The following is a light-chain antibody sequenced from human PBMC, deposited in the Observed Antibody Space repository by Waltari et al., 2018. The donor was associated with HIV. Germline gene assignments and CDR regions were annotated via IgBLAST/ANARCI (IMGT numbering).Light chain of an antibody. CDR1: QSVSRN. CDR2: AAS. J-gene: IGKJ1*01. V-gene: IGKV3-15*01. Sequence: EVVMTQSPATLSVSPGERAALACRASQSVSRNLAWYQQKPGQPPRLLIYAASTRASGVPVRISGTGSGTEFTLTISSLQSEDFAVYYCQQYDDWPRTFGQGTRVETK. CDR3: QQYDDWPRT.